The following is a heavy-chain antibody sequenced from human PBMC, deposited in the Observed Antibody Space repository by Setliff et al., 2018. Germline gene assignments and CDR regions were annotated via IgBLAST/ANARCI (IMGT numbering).Heavy chain of an antibody. CDR3: ARVDFTMLQGVLGH. CDR2: VSHSGYT. Sequence: SETLSLTCAVSGGSFNIYFWSWIRQPPGKGLEWIGEVSHSGYTYYNPSLQSRVSISIDTSKNQFSLKLTPVTAADTAMYYCARVDFTMLQGVLGHWGQGTLVTVSS. J-gene: IGHJ1*01. CDR1: GGSFNIYF. V-gene: IGHV4-34*01. D-gene: IGHD3-10*01.